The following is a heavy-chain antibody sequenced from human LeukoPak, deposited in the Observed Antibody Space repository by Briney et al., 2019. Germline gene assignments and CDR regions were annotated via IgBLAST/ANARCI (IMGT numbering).Heavy chain of an antibody. V-gene: IGHV4-59*01. CDR2: IYYSGST. CDR3: ARGSTVTTFDY. Sequence: PSEPLSLTCTVSGGSISSYYLSWIRQPPGKGLEWIGYIYYSGSTNYNPSLKSRVTISVDTSKNQFSLKLSSVTAADTAVYFCARGSTVTTFDYWGQGTLVTVSS. J-gene: IGHJ4*02. CDR1: GGSISSYY. D-gene: IGHD4-17*01.